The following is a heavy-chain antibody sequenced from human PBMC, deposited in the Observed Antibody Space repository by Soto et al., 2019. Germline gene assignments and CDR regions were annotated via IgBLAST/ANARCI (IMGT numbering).Heavy chain of an antibody. D-gene: IGHD1-26*01. V-gene: IGHV3-23*01. CDR1: GFTFSSYA. J-gene: IGHJ5*02. CDR2: ISGSGGST. Sequence: GGSLRLSCAASGFTFSSYAMSWVRQAPGKGLEWVSAISGSGGSTYYADSVKGRFTISRDNSKNTLYLQMNSLRAEDTAVYYCAKSRVGATKMNWFDPWGQGTLVTVSS. CDR3: AKSRVGATKMNWFDP.